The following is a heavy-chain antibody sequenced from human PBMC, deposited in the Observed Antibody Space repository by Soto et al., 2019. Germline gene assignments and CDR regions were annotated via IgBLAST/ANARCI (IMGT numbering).Heavy chain of an antibody. D-gene: IGHD6-19*01. J-gene: IGHJ4*02. CDR3: VARYEHSSGWVLDY. V-gene: IGHV1-69*13. CDR2: IIPIFGTA. Sequence: ASVKVSCKASGGTFSSYAISWVRQAPGQGLEWMGGIIPIFGTANYAQKFQGRVTITADESTSTAYMELSSLRSEDTAVYYCVARYEHSSGWVLDYWGQGTLVTVSS. CDR1: GGTFSSYA.